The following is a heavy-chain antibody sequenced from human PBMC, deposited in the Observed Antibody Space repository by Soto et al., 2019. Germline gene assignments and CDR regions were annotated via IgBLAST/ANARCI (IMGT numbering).Heavy chain of an antibody. D-gene: IGHD2-2*01. CDR3: AGGGSIVPATRRLMDV. V-gene: IGHV3-21*01. CDR2: ISSSSSYI. Sequence: GVSLRLSCAASGFTFSSYSMNWVRQAPGKGLEWVSSISSSSSYIYYADSVKGRFTISRDNAKNSLYLQMNSLRAEDTAVYYCAGGGSIVPATRRLMDVWGKGTTVTVSS. CDR1: GFTFSSYS. J-gene: IGHJ6*03.